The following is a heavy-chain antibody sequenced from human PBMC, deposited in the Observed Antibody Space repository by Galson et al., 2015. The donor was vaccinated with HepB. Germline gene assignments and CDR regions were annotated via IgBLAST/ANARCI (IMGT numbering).Heavy chain of an antibody. J-gene: IGHJ4*02. CDR2: IYYSGST. CDR1: GGSFSGYY. D-gene: IGHD4-17*01. Sequence: SETLSLTCAVYGGSFSGYYWSWIHQPPGKGLEWIGSIYYSGSTYYNPSLKSRVTISVDTSKNQFSLKLSSVTAADTAVYYCARLEGETTVILRQAIDYWGQGTLVTVSS. V-gene: IGHV4-34*01. CDR3: ARLEGETTVILRQAIDY.